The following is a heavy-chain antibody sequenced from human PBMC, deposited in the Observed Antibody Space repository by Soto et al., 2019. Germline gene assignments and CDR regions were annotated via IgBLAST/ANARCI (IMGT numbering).Heavy chain of an antibody. CDR2: IKEDGSEK. D-gene: IGHD2-21*01. CDR3: TRILWSSRRDALDI. Sequence: EVQLVESGGGLVQPGGSLRLSCAASGFTFSSYWMSWVRQAPGKGLEWVANIKEDGSEKYYVDSVKGRFTISRDNAKSSLYLQMNSLGVEDTATYYCTRILWSSRRDALDIWGQGTTVTVSS. V-gene: IGHV3-7*03. J-gene: IGHJ6*02. CDR1: GFTFSSYW.